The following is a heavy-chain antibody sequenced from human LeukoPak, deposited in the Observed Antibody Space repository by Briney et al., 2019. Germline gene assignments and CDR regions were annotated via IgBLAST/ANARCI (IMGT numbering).Heavy chain of an antibody. CDR3: ARDLRYCSSTSCYPGYYFGY. CDR2: INPNSGGT. V-gene: IGHV1-2*04. Sequence: ASVKVSCKASGYTFTGYYMHWVRQAPGQGLEWMGWINPNSGGTNYAQKFQGWVTMTRDTSISTAYMELSRLRSDDTAVYYCARDLRYCSSTSCYPGYYFGYWGQGTLVTVSS. CDR1: GYTFTGYY. J-gene: IGHJ4*02. D-gene: IGHD2-2*01.